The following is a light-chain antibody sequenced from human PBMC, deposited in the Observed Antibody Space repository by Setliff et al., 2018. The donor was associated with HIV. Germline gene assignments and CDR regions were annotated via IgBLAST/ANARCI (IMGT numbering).Light chain of an antibody. CDR1: SSDVGSYNL. CDR3: SSYTSSTTYV. CDR2: EVS. J-gene: IGLJ1*01. Sequence: QSALAQPASVSGSPGQSITISCTETSSDVGSYNLVSWYQQHPGKAPKLMIYEVSKRPSGVSNRFSGSKSGNTASLTVSGLQAEDEADYYCSSYTSSTTYVFGPGTKVTVL. V-gene: IGLV2-14*02.